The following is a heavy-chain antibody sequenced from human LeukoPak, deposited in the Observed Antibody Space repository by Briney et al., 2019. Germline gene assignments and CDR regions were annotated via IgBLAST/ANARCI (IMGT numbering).Heavy chain of an antibody. CDR2: ISGSGGST. D-gene: IGHD6-19*01. CDR1: GFTFSSYA. CDR3: AKESGYSSGWYPPGGYYFDY. V-gene: IGHV3-23*01. J-gene: IGHJ4*02. Sequence: GGSPRLSCAASGFTFSSYAMSWVRQAPGKGLEWVSAISGSGGSTYYADSVKGRFTISRDNSKNTLYLQMNSLRAEDTAVYYCAKESGYSSGWYPPGGYYFDYWGQGTLVTVSS.